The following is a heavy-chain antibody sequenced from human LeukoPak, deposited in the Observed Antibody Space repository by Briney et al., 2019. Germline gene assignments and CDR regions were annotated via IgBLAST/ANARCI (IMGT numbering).Heavy chain of an antibody. Sequence: SETLSLTCTVSGGSISSSSYSWGWIRQPPGKGLEWIGRIYTSGSTNYNPSLKSRVTMSVDTSKNQFSLKLSSVTAADTAVYYCARGYDILTGYPKRGAFDIWGQGTMVTVSS. D-gene: IGHD3-9*01. CDR1: GGSISSSSYS. V-gene: IGHV4-39*07. CDR3: ARGYDILTGYPKRGAFDI. CDR2: IYTSGST. J-gene: IGHJ3*02.